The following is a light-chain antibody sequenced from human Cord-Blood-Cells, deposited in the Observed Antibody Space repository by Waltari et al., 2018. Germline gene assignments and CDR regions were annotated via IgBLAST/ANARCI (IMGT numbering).Light chain of an antibody. CDR1: QSISSR. CDR2: DAS. J-gene: IGKJ1*01. CDR3: QQYNSYSWT. Sequence: IQMTQSPSTLSASVGDRVPNTCRASQSISSRLAWYQPKPGKAPNLLIYDASSLERGVPSRFSGSGSGTEFTLTISSLQPDDFATYYCQQYNSYSWTFGQGTKVEIK. V-gene: IGKV1-5*01.